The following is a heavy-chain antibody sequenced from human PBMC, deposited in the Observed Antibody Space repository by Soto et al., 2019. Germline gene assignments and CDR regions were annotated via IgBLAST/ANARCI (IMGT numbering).Heavy chain of an antibody. D-gene: IGHD2-2*02. CDR1: GFTFSSYS. V-gene: IGHV3-23*01. CDR2: ISGRGSGT. CDR3: ARDGVVVVPAAIPFNWFDP. J-gene: IGHJ5*02. Sequence: EVQLLQSGGGLVQPGGSLRLSCAASGFTFSSYSIYWVRQAPGKGLGWVSGISGRGSGTYYADSVKGRFTISRDNSKNTLYLQMNSLRAEDTAIYYCARDGVVVVPAAIPFNWFDPWGQGTLVTVSS.